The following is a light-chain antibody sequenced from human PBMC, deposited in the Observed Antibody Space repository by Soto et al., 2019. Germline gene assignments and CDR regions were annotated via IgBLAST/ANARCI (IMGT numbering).Light chain of an antibody. V-gene: IGLV2-11*01. CDR1: SSDIGSYNA. CDR2: DVF. Sequence: QSVLTQPRSVSGSPGHSVTNSCFGTSSDIGSYNAVSWYQQHPGKAPKLIIFDVFERPSGVPDRFSGSKSGNSASLTISGLQAEDESDYYCSSFAPSYRVIFGGGTKLTVL. CDR3: SSFAPSYRVI. J-gene: IGLJ2*01.